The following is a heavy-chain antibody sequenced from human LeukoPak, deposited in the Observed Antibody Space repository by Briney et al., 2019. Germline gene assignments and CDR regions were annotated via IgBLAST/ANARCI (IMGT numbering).Heavy chain of an antibody. V-gene: IGHV3-7*01. Sequence: GGCLRLSCAASGFTFSNYWMTWVRQAPGKGLEWVANIKEDGSEKYYVDSVEGRFTISRDNAENSLYLQMNSLRAEDTAVYYCARGGQYHYWGQGTLVTVSS. CDR3: ARGGQYHY. J-gene: IGHJ4*02. CDR1: GFTFSNYW. D-gene: IGHD1-26*01. CDR2: IKEDGSEK.